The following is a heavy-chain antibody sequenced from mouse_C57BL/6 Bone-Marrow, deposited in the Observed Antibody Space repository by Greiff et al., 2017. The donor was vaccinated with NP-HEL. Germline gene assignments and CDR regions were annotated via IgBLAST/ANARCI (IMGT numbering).Heavy chain of an antibody. V-gene: IGHV4-1*01. Sequence: AASGIDFSRYWMSWVRRAPGKGLEWIGEINPDSSTINYAPSLKDKFIISRDNAKNTLYLQMSKVRSEDTALYYCARRITTVVNWYFDVWGTGTTVTVSS. CDR1: GIDFSRYW. CDR3: ARRITTVVNWYFDV. D-gene: IGHD1-1*01. J-gene: IGHJ1*03. CDR2: INPDSSTI.